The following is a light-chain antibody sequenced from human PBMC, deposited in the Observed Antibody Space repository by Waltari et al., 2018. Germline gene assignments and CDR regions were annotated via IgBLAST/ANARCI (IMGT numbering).Light chain of an antibody. J-gene: IGKJ1*01. CDR2: DAS. V-gene: IGKV3-20*01. CDR1: QSVGRY. Sequence: EIVLTQFPGTMSLSTGERATLSCRASQSVGRYLAWYQQKPGQAPRLRINDASTRATGIPDRFSGSGSGTDFSLTISRLESEDFAVYYCQKYVNLPATFGQGTKVEIK. CDR3: QKYVNLPAT.